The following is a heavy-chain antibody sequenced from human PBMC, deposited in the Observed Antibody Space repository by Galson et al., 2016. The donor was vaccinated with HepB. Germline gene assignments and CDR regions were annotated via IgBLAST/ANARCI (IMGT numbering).Heavy chain of an antibody. Sequence: SVKVSCKASGYTFTNYYLHWVRQTPGQGLEWMGVMNCNSGSTYYAQKFQGRVTMTRDTSTSTVYRELSSLTSEDTAVYYCASEVAGNVDYWGQGTLVTVSS. CDR1: GYTFTNYY. CDR2: MNCNSGST. CDR3: ASEVAGNVDY. V-gene: IGHV1-46*01. J-gene: IGHJ4*02. D-gene: IGHD6-19*01.